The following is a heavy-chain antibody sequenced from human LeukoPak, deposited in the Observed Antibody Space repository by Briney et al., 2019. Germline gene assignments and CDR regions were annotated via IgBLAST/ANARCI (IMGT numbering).Heavy chain of an antibody. J-gene: IGHJ4*02. CDR2: ISSSGSTI. CDR1: GFTFSSYS. CDR3: AREGHYYGSGSYLGY. V-gene: IGHV3-48*04. Sequence: GGSLRLSCAASGFTFSSYSMNWVRQAPGKGLEWVSYISSSGSTIYYADSVKGRFTISRDNAKNSLYLQMNSLRAEDTAVYYCAREGHYYGSGSYLGYWGQGTLVTVSS. D-gene: IGHD3-10*01.